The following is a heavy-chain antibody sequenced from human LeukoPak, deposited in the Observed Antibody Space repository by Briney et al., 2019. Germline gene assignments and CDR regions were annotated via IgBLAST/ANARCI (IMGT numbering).Heavy chain of an antibody. V-gene: IGHV5-51*01. CDR1: GYSFTSYW. CDR2: IYPGDSDT. D-gene: IGHD2-8*01. Sequence: GESLKISCKGSGYSFTSYWIGWVRQMPGKGLEWMGIIYPGDSDTRYSPSFQGQVTIPADKSISTAYPQWSSLKASDTAMYYCARRIMVNSDGFDIWGQGTMVTVSS. CDR3: ARRIMVNSDGFDI. J-gene: IGHJ3*02.